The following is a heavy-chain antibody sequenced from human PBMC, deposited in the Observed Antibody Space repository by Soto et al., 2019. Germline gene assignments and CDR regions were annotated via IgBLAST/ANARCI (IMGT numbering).Heavy chain of an antibody. J-gene: IGHJ4*02. Sequence: EVQLVESGGGLVQPGRSLRLSCAASGFSFDDYAMHWVRQAPGKCLDWVSIISRKNETIVYADSVKGRFTISRDNAKKSLYLQMNSLRPEDTALYYCAKDRGFLDGIDYWGQGTPVAVST. V-gene: IGHV3-9*01. CDR2: ISRKNETI. D-gene: IGHD3-3*01. CDR3: AKDRGFLDGIDY. CDR1: GFSFDDYA.